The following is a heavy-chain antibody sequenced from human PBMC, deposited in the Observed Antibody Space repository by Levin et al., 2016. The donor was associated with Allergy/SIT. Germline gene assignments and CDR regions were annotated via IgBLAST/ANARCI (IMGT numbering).Heavy chain of an antibody. J-gene: IGHJ6*02. CDR2: ISAYNGNT. CDR1: GYTFTSYG. Sequence: ASVKVSCKASGYTFTSYGISWVRQAPGQGLEWMGWISAYNGNTNYAQKLQGRVTMTTDTSTSTAYMELRSLRSDDTAVYYCARDLCSSTSCYFGYYYYGMDVWGQGTTVTVSS. V-gene: IGHV1-18*01. D-gene: IGHD2-2*01. CDR3: ARDLCSSTSCYFGYYYYGMDV.